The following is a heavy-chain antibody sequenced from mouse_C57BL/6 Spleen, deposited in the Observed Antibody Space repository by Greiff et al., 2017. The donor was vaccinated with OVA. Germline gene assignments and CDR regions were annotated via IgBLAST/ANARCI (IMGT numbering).Heavy chain of an antibody. Sequence: QVQLQQPGAELVKPGASVKLSCKASGYTFTSYWMQWVKQRPGQGLEWIGEIDPSDSYTNYNQKFKGKATLTVDTSSSTAYMQLSSLTSEDSAVYYRARRGLPFYAMDYWGQGTSVTVSS. CDR2: IDPSDSYT. CDR1: GYTFTSYW. D-gene: IGHD3-3*01. CDR3: ARRGLPFYAMDY. V-gene: IGHV1-50*01. J-gene: IGHJ4*01.